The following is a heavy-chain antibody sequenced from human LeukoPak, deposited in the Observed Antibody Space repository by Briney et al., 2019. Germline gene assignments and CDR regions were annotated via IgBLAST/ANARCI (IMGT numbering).Heavy chain of an antibody. V-gene: IGHV1-69*13. Sequence: ASVKVSCKASGGTFSSYVISWVRQAPGQGLEWMGRIIPILGAPNYAQKFQGRVTITADESTGTAYTELRSLRSEDTAVYYCARGALTPGPIAVETTHFDYWGQGTPVAVSS. CDR1: GGTFSSYV. CDR3: ARGALTPGPIAVETTHFDY. CDR2: IIPILGAP. J-gene: IGHJ4*02. D-gene: IGHD6-19*01.